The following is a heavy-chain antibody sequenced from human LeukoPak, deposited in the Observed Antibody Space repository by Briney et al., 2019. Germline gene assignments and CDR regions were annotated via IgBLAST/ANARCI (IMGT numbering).Heavy chain of an antibody. CDR3: ARLRGAAPGY. Sequence: SETLSLTCTVSGGSISSSSYYWGWIRQPPGKGLEWIGSIYYSGSTYYNPSLKSRVTISVDTSKNQFSLKLSSVTAADTAVYYCARLRGAAPGYWGQGTLVTVSS. J-gene: IGHJ4*02. CDR2: IYYSGST. CDR1: GGSISSSSYY. D-gene: IGHD1-26*01. V-gene: IGHV4-39*07.